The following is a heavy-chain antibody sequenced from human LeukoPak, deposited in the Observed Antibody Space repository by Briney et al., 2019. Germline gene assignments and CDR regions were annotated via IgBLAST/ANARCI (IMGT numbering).Heavy chain of an antibody. D-gene: IGHD3-3*01. CDR3: ARDASGTFWVY. CDR2: IYHSGST. V-gene: IGHV4-38-2*02. J-gene: IGHJ4*02. Sequence: SETLSLTCTVSGYSISSGYYWGWIRQPPGKGLEWIGSIYHSGSTYYNPSLKSRVTISVDTSKNQFSLKLYSVTAVDTAVYYCARDASGTFWVYWGQGTLATVSS. CDR1: GYSISSGYY.